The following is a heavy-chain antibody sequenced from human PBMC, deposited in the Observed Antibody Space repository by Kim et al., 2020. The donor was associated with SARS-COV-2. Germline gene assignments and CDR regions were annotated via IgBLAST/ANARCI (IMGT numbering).Heavy chain of an antibody. CDR3: ARSRPYYFDY. CDR1: GGSISSYY. Sequence: SETLSLTCTVSGGSISSYYWSWIRQPPGKGLEWIGYIYYSGSTNYNPSLKSRFTISVDTSKNQFSLKLSSVTAAVTAVYYGARSRPYYFDYWGQGTLVTVSS. CDR2: IYYSGST. V-gene: IGHV4-59*01. J-gene: IGHJ4*02.